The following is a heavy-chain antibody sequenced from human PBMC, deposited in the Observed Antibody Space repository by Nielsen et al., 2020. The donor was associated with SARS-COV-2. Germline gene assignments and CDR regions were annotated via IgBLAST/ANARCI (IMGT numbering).Heavy chain of an antibody. CDR3: AKVLYPSEWEPTIFGMDV. J-gene: IGHJ6*02. CDR1: GFTFRDYA. CDR2: ISGSGGGA. Sequence: GESLKISCAASGFTFRDYAMTWVRQAPGKGLDWVSTISGSGGGAYYADSVNGRFIIPRDNSKNTLFLQMNSLRGGDTALYYCAKVLYPSEWEPTIFGMDVWGQGTQVTVSS. D-gene: IGHD3-9*01. V-gene: IGHV3-23*01.